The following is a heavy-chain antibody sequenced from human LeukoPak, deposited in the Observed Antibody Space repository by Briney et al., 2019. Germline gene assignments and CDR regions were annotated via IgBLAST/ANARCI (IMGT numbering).Heavy chain of an antibody. CDR2: ISSSSSYI. J-gene: IGHJ3*02. V-gene: IGHV3-21*01. CDR1: GFTFSSYS. Sequence: PGGSLRLSCAASGFTFSSYSMNWVRQAPGKGLEWVSSISSSSSYIYYADSVKGRFTISRDNAMNSLYLQMNSLRAEDTAVYYCARDGYCSGGSCYWDAFDIWGQGTMVTVSS. CDR3: ARDGYCSGGSCYWDAFDI. D-gene: IGHD2-15*01.